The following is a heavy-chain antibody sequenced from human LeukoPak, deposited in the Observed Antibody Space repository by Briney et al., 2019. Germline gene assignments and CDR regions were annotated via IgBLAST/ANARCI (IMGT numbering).Heavy chain of an antibody. Sequence: PGGSLRLSCAASGFTFSSYAMSWVRQAPGKGLEWVSAISGSGGSTYYADSVKGRFTISRDNSKNTLYLQMNSLRAEDTAVYYCAKDRRSPLAMYYFDYWGQGALVTVSS. CDR3: AKDRRSPLAMYYFDY. J-gene: IGHJ4*02. CDR2: ISGSGGST. D-gene: IGHD3-3*02. V-gene: IGHV3-23*01. CDR1: GFTFSSYA.